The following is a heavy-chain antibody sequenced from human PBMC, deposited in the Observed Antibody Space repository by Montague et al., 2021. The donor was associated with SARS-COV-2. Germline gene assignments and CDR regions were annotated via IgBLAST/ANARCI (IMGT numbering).Heavy chain of an antibody. J-gene: IGHJ4*02. CDR3: ARGSKRYRGLADY. CDR2: FYYSGNT. CDR1: GGSVRSSNDC. V-gene: IGHV4-39*01. D-gene: IGHD5-12*01. Sequence: SETLSLTCTVSGGSVRSSNDCWGWIRRPPGKGLEWIASFYYSGNTYYNPSLKSRVTISVDTSNNQFSLKLSSVTAADTAVYYCARGSKRYRGLADYWGQGTLVTVSS.